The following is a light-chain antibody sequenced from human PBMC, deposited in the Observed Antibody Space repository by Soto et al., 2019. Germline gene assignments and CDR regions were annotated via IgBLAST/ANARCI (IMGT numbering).Light chain of an antibody. CDR2: EDN. CDR1: SGSIASNY. CDR3: QSYDNTFRV. Sequence: NFMLTQPHSVSESPGKTVTISCTRSSGSIASNYVQWYQQRPGSSPTTVIFEDNQRPSGVPDRFSGSIDSSSNSASLTISGLKTEDEADYFCQSYDNTFRVFGGGTKLTVL. V-gene: IGLV6-57*01. J-gene: IGLJ2*01.